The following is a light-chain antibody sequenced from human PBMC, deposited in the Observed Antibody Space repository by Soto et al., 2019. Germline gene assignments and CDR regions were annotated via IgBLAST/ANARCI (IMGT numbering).Light chain of an antibody. CDR3: QESYSSTWT. J-gene: IGKJ1*01. Sequence: IQMTQSPSSLSASVGDRVTISCRASQGIGSNLNWYQQKPGKAPNLLIYTVSSLQPGVPSRFGGSGSGTDFTLTISGLQPDDSASYYCQESYSSTWTFGQGTKVEI. CDR1: QGIGSN. V-gene: IGKV1-39*01. CDR2: TVS.